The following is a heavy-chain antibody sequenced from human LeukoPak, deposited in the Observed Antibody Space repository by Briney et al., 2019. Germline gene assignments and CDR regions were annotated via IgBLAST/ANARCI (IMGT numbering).Heavy chain of an antibody. CDR3: AKDGHCSSTSCYTYDY. Sequence: QPGGSLRLSCAASGFTFSTSAMSWVRQAPGKGLEWVSAINGSGGSTYYADSVKGRFTISRDNSKNTLYLQMNSLRAEDTAVYYCAKDGHCSSTSCYTYDYWGQGTLVTVSS. V-gene: IGHV3-23*01. CDR2: INGSGGST. J-gene: IGHJ4*02. D-gene: IGHD2-2*02. CDR1: GFTFSTSA.